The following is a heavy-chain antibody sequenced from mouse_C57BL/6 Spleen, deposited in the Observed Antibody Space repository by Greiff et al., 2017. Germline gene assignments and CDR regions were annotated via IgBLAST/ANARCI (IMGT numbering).Heavy chain of an antibody. CDR3: AREWSTTVPLFAY. CDR1: GYAFSSYW. Sequence: VQLQQSGAELVKPGASVKISCKASGYAFSSYWMNWVKQRPGKGLEWIGQIYPGDGDTNYNGKFKGKATLTADKSSSTAYMQLSSLTSEDSAVYFCAREWSTTVPLFAYWGQGTLVTVSA. J-gene: IGHJ3*01. D-gene: IGHD1-1*01. CDR2: IYPGDGDT. V-gene: IGHV1-80*01.